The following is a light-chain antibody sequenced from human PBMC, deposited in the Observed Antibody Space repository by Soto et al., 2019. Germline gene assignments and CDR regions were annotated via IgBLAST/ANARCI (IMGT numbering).Light chain of an antibody. V-gene: IGKV1-39*01. CDR2: AAS. CDR1: QSISSN. Sequence: DLHMTHSPSSLSASVRDRVALTCRASQSISSNLNWYQQKPGKAPKLLIYAASSLQSGVPSRFSGGGSGTDFTLTISSLQPEDFATYSCQQSYSTPLTFGGGTKVDIK. CDR3: QQSYSTPLT. J-gene: IGKJ4*01.